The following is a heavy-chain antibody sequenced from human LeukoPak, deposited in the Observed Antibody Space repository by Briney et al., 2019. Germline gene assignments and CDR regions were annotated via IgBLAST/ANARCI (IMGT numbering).Heavy chain of an antibody. CDR1: GGSISSYY. Sequence: SETLSLTCTVSGGSISSYYWGWIRQPPGKGLEWIGSIYYSGSTYYNPSLKSRVTISVDTSKNQFSLKLSSVTAADTAVYYCARGDENWFDPWGQGTLVTVSS. V-gene: IGHV4-39*07. CDR3: ARGDENWFDP. CDR2: IYYSGST. J-gene: IGHJ5*02. D-gene: IGHD5-24*01.